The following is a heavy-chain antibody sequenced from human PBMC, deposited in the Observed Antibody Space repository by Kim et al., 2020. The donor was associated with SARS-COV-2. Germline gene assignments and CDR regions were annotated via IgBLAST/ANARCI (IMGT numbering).Heavy chain of an antibody. CDR2: ISSGGQTI. Sequence: GGSLRLSCAASGFIFREYFMSWIRQAPEKGLEWISDISSGGQTINFADSVKGRFSVSRDSAKNTVYLQMNSLRDEDTAIYYCARAVGITLSTPGYADLWGQGALVTVSS. V-gene: IGHV3-11*04. CDR3: ARAVGITLSTPGYADL. D-gene: IGHD4-17*01. CDR1: GFIFREYF. J-gene: IGHJ1*01.